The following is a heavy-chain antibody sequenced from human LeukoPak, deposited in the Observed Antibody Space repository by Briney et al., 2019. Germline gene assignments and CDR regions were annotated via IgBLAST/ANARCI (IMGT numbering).Heavy chain of an antibody. CDR3: ARVEGLSSGWYFDY. Sequence: PSETLSLTCTVSGGSISSYYWSWIRQPPGKGLEWIGYIYYSGSTIYNPSLKSRVTISVDTSKNQFSLKLSSVTAADTAVYYCARVEGLSSGWYFDYWGQGTLVTVSS. CDR1: GGSISSYY. V-gene: IGHV4-59*01. D-gene: IGHD6-19*01. J-gene: IGHJ4*02. CDR2: IYYSGST.